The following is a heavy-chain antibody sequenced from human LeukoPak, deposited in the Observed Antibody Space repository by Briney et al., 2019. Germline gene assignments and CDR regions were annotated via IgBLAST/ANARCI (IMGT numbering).Heavy chain of an antibody. Sequence: GGSLRLSCAASGFTFSSYAMHWVRQAPGKGLEWVAVISYDGSNKYYADSVKGRFTISRDNSKNTLYLQMNSLRAEDTAVYYCARDYGYSMSDWGQGTLVTVSS. J-gene: IGHJ4*02. CDR3: ARDYGYSMSD. V-gene: IGHV3-30*04. CDR2: ISYDGSNK. D-gene: IGHD1-26*01. CDR1: GFTFSSYA.